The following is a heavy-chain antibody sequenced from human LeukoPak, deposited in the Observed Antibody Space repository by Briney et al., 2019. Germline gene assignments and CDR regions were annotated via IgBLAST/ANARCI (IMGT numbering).Heavy chain of an antibody. CDR3: ARGSHYYDSSGYKDY. J-gene: IGHJ4*02. V-gene: IGHV4-61*02. Sequence: SETLSRTCTVSGGSISSGSYYWSWIRQPAGKGLEWIGRIYTSGSTNYNPSLKSRVTISVDTSKNQFSLKLSSVTAADTAVYYCARGSHYYDSSGYKDYWGQGTLVTVSS. CDR2: IYTSGST. D-gene: IGHD3-22*01. CDR1: GGSISSGSYY.